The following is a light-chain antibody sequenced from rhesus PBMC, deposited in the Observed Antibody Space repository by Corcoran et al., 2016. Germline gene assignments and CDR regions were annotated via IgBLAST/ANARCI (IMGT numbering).Light chain of an antibody. Sequence: DIQMTQSPSSLSASVGDRVTITCRASENVNNYLNWYQQKPGKAPKLLIYKASTLKSGVPSRYSGSGYGTNYTISISSLPPEGVATSFRQHAYDTPWTFGQGAKVEIK. CDR1: ENVNNY. V-gene: IGKV1-74*01. CDR3: QHAYDTPWT. CDR2: KAS. J-gene: IGKJ1*01.